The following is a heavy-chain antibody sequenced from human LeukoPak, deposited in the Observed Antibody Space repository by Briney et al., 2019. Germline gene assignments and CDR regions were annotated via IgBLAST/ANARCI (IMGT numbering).Heavy chain of an antibody. D-gene: IGHD5-12*01. V-gene: IGHV4-34*01. Sequence: KPSETLSLTCAVYGGSFSGYYWSWIRQPPGKGLEWIGEINHSGSTNYNPSLKSRVTISVDTSKNQFSLKLSSVTAADTTVYYCARKASGYDYSWFDPWGQGTLVTVSS. CDR1: GGSFSGYY. CDR3: ARKASGYDYSWFDP. J-gene: IGHJ5*02. CDR2: INHSGST.